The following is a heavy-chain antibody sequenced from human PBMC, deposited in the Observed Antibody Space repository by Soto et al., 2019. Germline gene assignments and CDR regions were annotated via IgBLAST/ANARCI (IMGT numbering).Heavy chain of an antibody. CDR3: AKDVVVGATTGLGDYYYYYGMDV. J-gene: IGHJ6*02. CDR2: ISYDGSNK. Sequence: GGSLRLSCAASGFTFSSYGMHWVRQAPGKGLEWVAVISYDGSNKYYADSVKGRFTISRDNSKNTLYLQMNSLRAEDTAVYYCAKDVVVGATTGLGDYYYYYGMDVWGQGTMVTVSS. D-gene: IGHD1-26*01. CDR1: GFTFSSYG. V-gene: IGHV3-30*18.